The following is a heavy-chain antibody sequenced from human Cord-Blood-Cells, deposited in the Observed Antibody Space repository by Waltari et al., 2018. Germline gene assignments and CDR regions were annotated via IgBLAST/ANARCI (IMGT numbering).Heavy chain of an antibody. CDR2: INHSGST. V-gene: IGHV4-34*01. D-gene: IGHD3-22*01. J-gene: IGHJ4*02. Sequence: QVQLQQWGAGLLKPSETLSLTCAVHGGSFRCYYWCWTPQHPGKGLEGIGEINHSGSTNYNPSLKSRVTISVDTSKNQFSLKLSSVTTADTAVYYCARRAFYYYDSSGYYYWGQGTLVTVSS. CDR3: ARRAFYYYDSSGYYY. CDR1: GGSFRCYY.